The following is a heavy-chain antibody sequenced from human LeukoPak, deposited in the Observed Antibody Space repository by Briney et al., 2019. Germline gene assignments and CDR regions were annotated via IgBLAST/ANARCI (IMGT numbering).Heavy chain of an antibody. CDR3: ARDTRYCSGGGCYQVY. CDR2: ISWNSGSI. J-gene: IGHJ4*02. V-gene: IGHV3-9*01. CDR1: GFTFDDYA. Sequence: GGSLRLSCAASGFTFDDYAMHWVRQAPGKGLEWVSGISWNSGSIGYADSVKGRFTISRDNAKNSLYLQMNSLRAEDTAVYYCARDTRYCSGGGCYQVYWGQGTLVTVSS. D-gene: IGHD2-15*01.